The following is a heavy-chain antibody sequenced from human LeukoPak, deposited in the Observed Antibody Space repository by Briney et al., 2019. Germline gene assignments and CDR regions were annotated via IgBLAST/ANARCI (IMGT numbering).Heavy chain of an antibody. V-gene: IGHV3-23*01. CDR3: ANEAQQQSMFDY. CDR2: ISGSGGST. CDR1: GFTFSSYA. D-gene: IGHD6-13*01. Sequence: GGSLRLSCAASGFTFSSYAMSWVRQAQGKGLEWVSAISGSGGSTYYADSVKGRFTISRDNSTNTLYLQMNSLRAADTAVYYCANEAQQQSMFDYWGQGTLVTVSS. J-gene: IGHJ4*02.